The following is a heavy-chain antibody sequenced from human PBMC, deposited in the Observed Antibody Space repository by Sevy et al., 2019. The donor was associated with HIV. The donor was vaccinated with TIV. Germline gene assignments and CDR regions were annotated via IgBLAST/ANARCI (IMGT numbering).Heavy chain of an antibody. D-gene: IGHD3-22*01. V-gene: IGHV3-23*01. CDR3: AGGRYDSSGSFDAFDI. J-gene: IGHJ3*02. CDR1: GFTFSSYD. Sequence: GGSLRLSCTASGFTFSSYDMNWVRQAPGKGLEWVSTIYGSRGVTYYADYVKGRFTISRDNSKNTLYLQMNSLRTEDTAVYFCAGGRYDSSGSFDAFDIWGQGTMVTVSS. CDR2: IYGSRGVT.